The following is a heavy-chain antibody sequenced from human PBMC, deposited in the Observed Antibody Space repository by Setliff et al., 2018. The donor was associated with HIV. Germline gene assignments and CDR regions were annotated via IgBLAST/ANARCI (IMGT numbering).Heavy chain of an antibody. CDR3: ARMGNSYDSSGSYDYFDY. CDR2: IYHNRNT. V-gene: IGHV4-28*06. J-gene: IGHJ4*02. CDR1: GSSINSSNW. Sequence: TLSLTCAVSGSSINSSNWWAWFRQPPGNGLEWIGYIYHNRNTNYNPSLRSRVTMSIDTYKNQFFLKLSSVTALETATYYCARMGNSYDSSGSYDYFDYWGQGTLVTVSS. D-gene: IGHD3-22*01.